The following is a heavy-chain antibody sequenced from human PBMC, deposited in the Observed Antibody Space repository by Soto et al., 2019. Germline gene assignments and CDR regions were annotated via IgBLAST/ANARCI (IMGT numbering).Heavy chain of an antibody. CDR3: ARIYNDSVFDS. CDR1: GGSISSSSYY. Sequence: SETLSLSCTVSGGSISSSSYYWGWIRQPPGKGLEWIGSIYYSGSTYYNPSLKSRVTISVDTSKNQFSLKLSSVTAADTAVYYCARIYNDSVFDSWGQGTLVT. CDR2: IYYSGST. J-gene: IGHJ4*02. V-gene: IGHV4-39*01. D-gene: IGHD3-22*01.